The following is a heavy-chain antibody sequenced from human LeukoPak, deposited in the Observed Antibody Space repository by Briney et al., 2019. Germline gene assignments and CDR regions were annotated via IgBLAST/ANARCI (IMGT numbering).Heavy chain of an antibody. CDR2: INEDGGKT. J-gene: IGHJ6*02. D-gene: IGHD1-20*01. CDR1: GFSFDDYP. CDR3: ARLNWKPPYYYYGMDV. V-gene: IGHV3-43*02. Sequence: GGSLRLSCAASGFSFDDYPMHWVRQAPGKGLEWVSLINEDGGKTFYADSVRGRFTISRDNAKKSLYLQMNSLRAEDTAVYYCARLNWKPPYYYYGMDVWGQGTTVTVSS.